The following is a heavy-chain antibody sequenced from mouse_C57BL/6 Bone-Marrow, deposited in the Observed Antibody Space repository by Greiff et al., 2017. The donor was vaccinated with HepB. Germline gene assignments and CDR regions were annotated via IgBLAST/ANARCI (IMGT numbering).Heavy chain of an antibody. J-gene: IGHJ1*03. D-gene: IGHD2-13*01. Sequence: ESGPGLVKPSQSLSLTCSVTGYSITSGYYWNWIRQFPGNKLEWMGYISYDGSNNYNPSLKNRISITRDTSKNQFFLKLNSVTTEDTATYYCARVRDDSGYFDVWGTGTTVTVSS. CDR2: ISYDGSN. V-gene: IGHV3-6*01. CDR1: GYSITSGYY. CDR3: ARVRDDSGYFDV.